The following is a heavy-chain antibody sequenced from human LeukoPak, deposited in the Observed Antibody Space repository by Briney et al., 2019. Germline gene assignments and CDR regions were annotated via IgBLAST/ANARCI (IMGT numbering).Heavy chain of an antibody. D-gene: IGHD6-13*01. CDR1: GFTFSSYG. Sequence: GGSLRLSCAASGFTFSSYGMSWVRQAPGKGLEWVSAISGSGGSTYYADSVKGRFTISRDNSKNTLYLQMNSLRAEDTAVYYCAKDPHYSSSWYFDYWGQGTLVTVSS. V-gene: IGHV3-23*01. CDR2: ISGSGGST. J-gene: IGHJ4*02. CDR3: AKDPHYSSSWYFDY.